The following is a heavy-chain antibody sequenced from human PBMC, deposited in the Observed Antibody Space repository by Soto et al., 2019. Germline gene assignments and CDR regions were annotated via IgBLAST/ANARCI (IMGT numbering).Heavy chain of an antibody. J-gene: IGHJ5*02. V-gene: IGHV5-10-1*01. D-gene: IGHD2-15*01. CDR2: IDPSDSYT. CDR3: ARLNGYCSGGSCYDWFDP. Sequence: GESLKISCKGSGYSFTSYWISWVRQMPGKGLEWMGRIDPSDSYTNYSPSFQGHVTISADKSISTAYLQWSSLKASDTAMYYCARLNGYCSGGSCYDWFDPWGQGTLVTVSS. CDR1: GYSFTSYW.